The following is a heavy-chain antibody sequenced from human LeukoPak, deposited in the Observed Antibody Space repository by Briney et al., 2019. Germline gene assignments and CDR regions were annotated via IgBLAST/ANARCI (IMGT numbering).Heavy chain of an antibody. V-gene: IGHV3-7*01. Sequence: GGSLRLSRAASGFTFSSYWMSWVRQAPGKGLEWVANIKQDGSEKYYVDSVKGRFTISRDNAKNSLYLQMNSLRAEDTAVYYCAKIDVAVGFDYWGQGTLVTVSS. D-gene: IGHD6-19*01. CDR2: IKQDGSEK. CDR1: GFTFSSYW. CDR3: AKIDVAVGFDY. J-gene: IGHJ4*02.